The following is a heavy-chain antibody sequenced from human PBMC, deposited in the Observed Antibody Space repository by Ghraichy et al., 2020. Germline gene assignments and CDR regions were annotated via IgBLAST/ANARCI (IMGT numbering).Heavy chain of an antibody. J-gene: IGHJ3*02. D-gene: IGHD4-17*01. CDR1: GFTFSSYS. Sequence: GSPRLSCAASGFTFSSYSMNWVRQAPGKGLEWVSYISGSSSTIYYADSVKGRFTISRDNAKNSLYLQMNSLRDEDTAVYYCARDSTPYGDYLDAFDIWGQGTMVTVSS. CDR3: ARDSTPYGDYLDAFDI. CDR2: ISGSSSTI. V-gene: IGHV3-48*02.